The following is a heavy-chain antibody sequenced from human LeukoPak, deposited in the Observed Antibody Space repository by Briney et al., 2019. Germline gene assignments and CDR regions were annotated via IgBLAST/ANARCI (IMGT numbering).Heavy chain of an antibody. D-gene: IGHD3-9*01. Sequence: SQTLSLTCTVSGGSISSGSYYWSWIRQPAGKGLEWIGRIYTSGSTNYNPSLKSRVTISVDTSKNQFSLKLSSVTAADTAVYYCARSLEVLRYFGFFDYWGQGTLVTVSS. CDR1: GGSISSGSYY. J-gene: IGHJ4*02. V-gene: IGHV4-61*02. CDR3: ARSLEVLRYFGFFDY. CDR2: IYTSGST.